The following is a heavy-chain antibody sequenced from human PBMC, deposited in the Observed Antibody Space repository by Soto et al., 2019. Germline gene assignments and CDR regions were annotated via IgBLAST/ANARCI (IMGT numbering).Heavy chain of an antibody. CDR2: ISGSGGST. V-gene: IGHV3-23*01. D-gene: IGHD6-13*01. Sequence: VSVRLSCAASGFTFSSYAMSWGGQASGKGLEWVTAISGSGGSTYYADSVKGRFTISRDNSKNTPYLQMNSLRAEDTAVYYCAKGRGGYSSSWTFDYWGQGTLVTVSS. CDR3: AKGRGGYSSSWTFDY. CDR1: GFTFSSYA. J-gene: IGHJ4*02.